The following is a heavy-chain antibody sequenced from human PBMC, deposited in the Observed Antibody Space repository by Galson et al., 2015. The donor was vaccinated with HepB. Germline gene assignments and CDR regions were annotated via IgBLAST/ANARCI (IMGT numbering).Heavy chain of an antibody. D-gene: IGHD2-15*01. V-gene: IGHV3-33*01. CDR3: ARGPPYCSGGTVPFPDH. Sequence: SLRLSCAASGFSFSKYGMHWVRQAPGKGLEWVAVIYYDGLKKYYVDSVKGRFSISRDDSQSTVHLQMNSLRAEDTAVYYCARGPPYCSGGTVPFPDHRGQGTLVPRSA. CDR2: IYYDGLKK. J-gene: IGHJ4*02. CDR1: GFSFSKYG.